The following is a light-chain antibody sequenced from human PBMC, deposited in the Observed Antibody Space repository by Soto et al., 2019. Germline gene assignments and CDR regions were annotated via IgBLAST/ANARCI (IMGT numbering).Light chain of an antibody. V-gene: IGKV3-20*01. J-gene: IGKJ1*01. CDR2: GAS. Sequence: EIVLTQSPGTLSLSPGERATLSCRASQSVGSSHLAWYQQKPGQAPRLVIYGASSRATGIPDRFSGSGSGTDFTLTISRLEPEDFAVYYCQQYGSAPWTFGQGTKVDIK. CDR1: QSVGSSH. CDR3: QQYGSAPWT.